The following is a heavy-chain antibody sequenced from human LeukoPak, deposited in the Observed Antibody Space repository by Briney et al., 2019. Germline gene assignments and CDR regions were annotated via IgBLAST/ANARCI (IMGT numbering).Heavy chain of an antibody. J-gene: IGHJ4*02. Sequence: SVKVSCKASGGTFSSYAISWVRQAPGQGLEWMGGIIPIFGTANYAQKFQGRVTITADKSTSTAYMELSSLRSEDTAVYYCARYGGNYNEYHDYWGQGTLVTVSS. CDR2: IIPIFGTA. CDR1: GGTFSSYA. D-gene: IGHD4-23*01. CDR3: ARYGGNYNEYHDY. V-gene: IGHV1-69*06.